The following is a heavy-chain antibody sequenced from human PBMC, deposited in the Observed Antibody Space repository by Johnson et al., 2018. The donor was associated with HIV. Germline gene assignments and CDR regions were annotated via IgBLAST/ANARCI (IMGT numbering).Heavy chain of an antibody. CDR2: ISDSGDNT. CDR1: GFTFTTSA. CDR3: VRDVGPLDI. J-gene: IGHJ3*02. V-gene: IGHV3-23*04. Sequence: MQLVESGGGLVQPGGSLRLSCAASGFTFTTSAMSWVRQAPGKGLEWVSAISDSGDNTYYADSVRGRFTISRDNSKNTLYLQMNSLRAEDSAVYYCVRDVGPLDIWGQGTLVTVS.